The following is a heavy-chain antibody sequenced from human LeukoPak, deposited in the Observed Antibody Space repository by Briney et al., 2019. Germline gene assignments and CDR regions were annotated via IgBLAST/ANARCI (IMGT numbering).Heavy chain of an antibody. CDR3: ARLYCSGGSCYDY. J-gene: IGHJ4*02. V-gene: IGHV1-2*02. CDR1: GYAFTGYY. D-gene: IGHD2-15*01. CDR2: INPNSGGT. Sequence: GASVKVSCKASGYAFTGYYMHWVRQAPGQGLEWMGWINPNSGGTNYAQKFQGRVTMTRDTSISTAYMELSRLRSDDTAVYYCARLYCSGGSCYDYWGQGTLVTVSS.